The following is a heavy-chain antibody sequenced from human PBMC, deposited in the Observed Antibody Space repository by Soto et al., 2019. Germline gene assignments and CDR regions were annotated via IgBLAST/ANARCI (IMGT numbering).Heavy chain of an antibody. D-gene: IGHD3-9*01. J-gene: IGHJ4*02. Sequence: SETLSLTCTVSGYSISSGYYWGWIRQPPGKGLEWIGSIYHSGSTYYNPSLKSRVTISVDTSKNQFSLKLSSVTAADTAVYYCARAGYDILTGYYNYWGQGTLVTVSS. CDR3: ARAGYDILTGYYNY. CDR1: GYSISSGYY. V-gene: IGHV4-38-2*02. CDR2: IYHSGST.